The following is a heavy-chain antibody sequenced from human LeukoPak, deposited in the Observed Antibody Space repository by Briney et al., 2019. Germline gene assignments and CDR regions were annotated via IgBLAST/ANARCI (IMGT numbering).Heavy chain of an antibody. Sequence: SETLSLTCTVSGGSIRSYYWSWFRQPPGKGLEWIGWIYYSGTTNYNPPLKSRVTISVDTSKNQFSLKLSSVTAADTAVYYCARAYHCSSTSCYRGHYYYYMDVWGKGTTVTVSS. V-gene: IGHV4-59*08. CDR2: IYYSGTT. CDR3: ARAYHCSSTSCYRGHYYYYMDV. D-gene: IGHD2-2*02. J-gene: IGHJ6*03. CDR1: GGSIRSYY.